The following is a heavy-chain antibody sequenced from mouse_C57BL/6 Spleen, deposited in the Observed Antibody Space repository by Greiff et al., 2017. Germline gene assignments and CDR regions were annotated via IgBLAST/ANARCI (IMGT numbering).Heavy chain of an antibody. CDR2: FNPNYGTT. J-gene: IGHJ1*03. CDR3: ASGTTVVAEDWYFDV. D-gene: IGHD1-1*01. V-gene: IGHV1-39*01. CDR1: GYSFTDYN. Sequence: EVQLQQSGPELVKPGASVKISCKASGYSFTDYNMNWVKQSNGKSLEWIGVFNPNYGTTSYNQKFKGKATLTVDQSSSTAYMQLNSLTSEDSAVXYCASGTTVVAEDWYFDVWGTGTTVTVSS.